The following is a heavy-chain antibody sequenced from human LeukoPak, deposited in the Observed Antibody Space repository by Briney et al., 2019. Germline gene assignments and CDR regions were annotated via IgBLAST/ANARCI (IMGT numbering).Heavy chain of an antibody. CDR3: ARELVVPAAMSLCAFDI. D-gene: IGHD2-2*01. Sequence: SETLSLTCALYRGSFSVYSWSWIRRTSGKGLEWIGEINHSGSTHYNPSLKSRVTISVDTSTHPFSMNLSSVTATQTPVYYCARELVVPAAMSLCAFDIWGQGTMVTVSS. CDR1: RGSFSVYS. V-gene: IGHV4-34*01. CDR2: INHSGST. J-gene: IGHJ3*02.